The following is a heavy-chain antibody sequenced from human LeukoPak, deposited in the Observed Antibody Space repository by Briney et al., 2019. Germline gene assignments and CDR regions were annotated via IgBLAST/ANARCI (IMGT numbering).Heavy chain of an antibody. V-gene: IGHV4-34*01. CDR3: ARHVDMTTVNYYYLDV. CDR1: GGSFSTYS. Sequence: SETLSLTCAVYGGSFSTYSWSWIRQPPGKGLEWIWDINYSGNTNYNPSFKSRVIASIDTFKDQFSLKLNSVTAGDTAVYYCARHVDMTTVNYYYLDVWGRGTTVTVSS. J-gene: IGHJ6*03. CDR2: INYSGNT. D-gene: IGHD4-11*01.